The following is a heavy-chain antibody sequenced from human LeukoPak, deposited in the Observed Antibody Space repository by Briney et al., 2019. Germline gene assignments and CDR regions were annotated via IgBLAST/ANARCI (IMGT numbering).Heavy chain of an antibody. CDR2: IYTSGST. Sequence: SETLSLTCTVSGGSISSGSYYWSWIRQPAGKGLEWIGRIYTSGSTNYNPSLKSRVTISVDKSKNQFSLKLSSVTAADTAVYYCARAAYEEYFQHWGQGTLVTVSS. J-gene: IGHJ1*01. CDR1: GGSISSGSYY. D-gene: IGHD5-12*01. CDR3: ARAAYEEYFQH. V-gene: IGHV4-61*02.